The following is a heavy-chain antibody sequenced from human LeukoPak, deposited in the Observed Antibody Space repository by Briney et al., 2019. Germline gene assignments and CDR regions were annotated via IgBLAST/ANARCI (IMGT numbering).Heavy chain of an antibody. Sequence: PSGTLSLTCAVSGAPISSNNWWWSWVRQPPRKGLEWIGEIYHSGSTNYNPSLKSRVTMSVDKSKNQFSLKLSSVTAADTAVYYCASAEPRGIIWYPYWGQGTLVTVSS. CDR2: IYHSGST. CDR1: GAPISSNNW. V-gene: IGHV4-4*02. J-gene: IGHJ4*02. D-gene: IGHD6-13*01. CDR3: ASAEPRGIIWYPY.